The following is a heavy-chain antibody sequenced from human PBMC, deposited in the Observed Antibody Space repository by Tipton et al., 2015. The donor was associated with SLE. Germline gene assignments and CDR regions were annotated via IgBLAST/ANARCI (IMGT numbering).Heavy chain of an antibody. D-gene: IGHD3/OR15-3a*01. Sequence: TLSLTCTVSGGSISSYYWSWIRQPPGKGLEWIGEINHSGSTNYNPSLKSRVTISVDTSKNQFSLKLSSVTAADTAVYYCARVPGLDRDYFYYYYMDVWGKGTTVTVSS. V-gene: IGHV4-34*01. J-gene: IGHJ6*03. CDR3: ARVPGLDRDYFYYYYMDV. CDR2: INHSGST. CDR1: GGSISSYY.